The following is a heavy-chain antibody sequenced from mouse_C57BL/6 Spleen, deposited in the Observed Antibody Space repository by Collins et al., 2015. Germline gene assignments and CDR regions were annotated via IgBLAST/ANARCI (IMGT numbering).Heavy chain of an antibody. CDR2: IYPSSGSS. Sequence: QVQLQQPGAELVKPGASVKMSCTASGYTFTSYWITWVKQRPGQGLEWIGDIYPSSGSSNYNEKFKSKATLTVDTSSSTAYMQLSSLTSEDSAVYYCARWGPHYYGSSYWYFDVWGTGTTVTISS. V-gene: IGHV1-55*01. D-gene: IGHD1-1*01. J-gene: IGHJ1*03. CDR3: ARWGPHYYGSSYWYFDV. CDR1: GYTFTSYW.